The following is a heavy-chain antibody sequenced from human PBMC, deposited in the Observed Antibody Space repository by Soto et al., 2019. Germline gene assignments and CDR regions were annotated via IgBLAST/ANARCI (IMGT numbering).Heavy chain of an antibody. CDR3: ARVHKYNWNDVWPNYFDS. V-gene: IGHV1-18*04. CDR1: GYTFTSYG. Sequence: ASVKVSCQASGYTFTSYGISWVRQAPGQGLEWMGWISAYNGNTNYAQKLQGRVTLTTDTSTSTAYMDLRSLRSDDPAVYYCARVHKYNWNDVWPNYFDSWGQGTLVTVSS. D-gene: IGHD1-20*01. CDR2: ISAYNGNT. J-gene: IGHJ4*02.